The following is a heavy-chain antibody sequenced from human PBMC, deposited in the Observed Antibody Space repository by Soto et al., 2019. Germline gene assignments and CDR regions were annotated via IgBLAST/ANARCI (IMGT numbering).Heavy chain of an antibody. CDR2: IYWDDDK. Sequence: QITLKESGPTLVKPTQTLTLTCTFSGFSLSTSGVGVGWIRQPPGKALEWLALIYWDDDKRYSPSLKSRLTNTKDTSQNQVGLTKTHKDPMDTGTYFRAHSGGSLEDSSSYPSYYYYYMDVWGKGTTVTVSS. V-gene: IGHV2-5*02. CDR1: GFSLSTSGVG. J-gene: IGHJ6*03. D-gene: IGHD6-6*01. CDR3: AHSGGSLEDSSSYPSYYYYYMDV.